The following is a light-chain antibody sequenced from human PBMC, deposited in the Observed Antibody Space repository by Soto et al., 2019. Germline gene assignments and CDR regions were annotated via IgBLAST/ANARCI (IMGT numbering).Light chain of an antibody. Sequence: EIVLTQSPGTLYLSPGERATLSCRASQSVSSSYLAWYQQKPGQAPRLLIYGASSRATGIPDRFSGSGSGKDFTLTISRLEPEDFAVYYCQRYGSSPWTFGQVTKVEIK. CDR2: GAS. V-gene: IGKV3-20*01. CDR3: QRYGSSPWT. J-gene: IGKJ1*01. CDR1: QSVSSSY.